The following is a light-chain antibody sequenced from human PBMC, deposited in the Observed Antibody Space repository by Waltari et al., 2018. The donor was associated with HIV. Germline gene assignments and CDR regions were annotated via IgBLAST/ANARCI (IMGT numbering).Light chain of an antibody. CDR1: QSVSTN. V-gene: IGKV3-15*01. J-gene: IGKJ3*01. Sequence: EIVMTQSPVTLSMSPGERATLSCSASQSVSTNLAWYQQKPGQAPRLLIYGASTGATGIPARFSGSGSGTEFTLTISSLQSEDFAVYYCQQYNNWPGITFGPGTKVDIK. CDR3: QQYNNWPGIT. CDR2: GAS.